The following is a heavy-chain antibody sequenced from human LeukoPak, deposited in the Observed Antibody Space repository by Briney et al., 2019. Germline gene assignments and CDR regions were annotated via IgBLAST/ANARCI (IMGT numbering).Heavy chain of an antibody. J-gene: IGHJ4*02. CDR2: ISSNGDNT. CDR3: VRGTGY. V-gene: IGHV3-64D*06. CDR1: GFTFSTYV. Sequence: PGGSLRLSCSVSGFTFSTYVMHWVGQAPGKGLEYVSAISSNGDNTYYADSVKGRFTTSRDNSKNTLYLQMSSLRADDTAVYYCVRGTGYWGQGTLVTVSS.